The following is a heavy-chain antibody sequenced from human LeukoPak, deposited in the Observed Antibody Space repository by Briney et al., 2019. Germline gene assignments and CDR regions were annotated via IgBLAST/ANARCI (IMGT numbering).Heavy chain of an antibody. CDR2: ISGSGGST. V-gene: IGHV3-23*01. CDR3: AKDYSNYPYYFDY. D-gene: IGHD4-11*01. J-gene: IGHJ4*02. CDR1: GFTFSSYA. Sequence: GGSLRLSCAAPGFTFSSYAMSWVRQAPGKGLEWASAISGSGGSTYYADSVKGRFTISRDNSKNTLYLQMNSLRAEDTAVYYCAKDYSNYPYYFDYWGQGTLVTVSS.